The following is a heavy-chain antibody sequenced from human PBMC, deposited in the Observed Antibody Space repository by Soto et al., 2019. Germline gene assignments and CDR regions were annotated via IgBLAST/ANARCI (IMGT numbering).Heavy chain of an antibody. CDR3: ASSLPYYYYYGMDV. Sequence: QLQLQESGPGLVKPSETLSLTCTVSGGSISSSSYYWGWIRQPPGKGLEWIWSIYYSGSTYYNPSLKSRVTISVDTSKNQFSLKLSSVTAADTAVYYCASSLPYYYYYGMDVWGQGTTVTVSS. V-gene: IGHV4-39*01. J-gene: IGHJ6*02. CDR2: IYYSGST. CDR1: GGSISSSSYY.